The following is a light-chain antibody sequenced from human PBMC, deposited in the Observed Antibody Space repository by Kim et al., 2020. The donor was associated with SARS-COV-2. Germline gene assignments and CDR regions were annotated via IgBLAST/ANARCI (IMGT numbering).Light chain of an antibody. CDR2: LNSDGSH. Sequence: ASVTLTCTLSSGHSSYAIAWHQQQPEKGPRYLMKLNSDGSHSKGDGIPDRFSGSSSGAERYLTISSLQSEDEADYYCQTWGTGTVVFGGGTQLTVL. J-gene: IGLJ2*01. V-gene: IGLV4-69*01. CDR3: QTWGTGTVV. CDR1: SGHSSYA.